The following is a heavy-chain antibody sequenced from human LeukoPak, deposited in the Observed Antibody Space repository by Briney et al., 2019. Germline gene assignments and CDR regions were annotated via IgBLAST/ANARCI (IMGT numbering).Heavy chain of an antibody. CDR2: IFYRGNT. Sequence: SETLSLTCNVSGGSISRYYWNWIRQPPGKGLEWMCNIFYRGNTNYNPSLQSRLTVSVDTSKNQFSLKLTSVTAADTAVYYCASFREDTNGYYPYFDNWGQGTLVTVSS. D-gene: IGHD3-22*01. J-gene: IGHJ4*02. CDR3: ASFREDTNGYYPYFDN. V-gene: IGHV4-59*01. CDR1: GGSISRYY.